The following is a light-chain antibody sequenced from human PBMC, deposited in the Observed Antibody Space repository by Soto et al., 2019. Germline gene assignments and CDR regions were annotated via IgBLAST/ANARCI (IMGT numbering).Light chain of an antibody. V-gene: IGKV3-15*01. CDR2: GAY. CDR3: QQYNNWPIT. CDR1: QNINTI. J-gene: IGKJ5*01. Sequence: EVVRTQYPATLSVSPGDGSTRSGRASQNINTILAWYQQKPGQAHRLLIYGAYTRATGITARFSGSGSGTEFTITISSLQSEDFAVYYCQQYNNWPITFGQGTRLEIK.